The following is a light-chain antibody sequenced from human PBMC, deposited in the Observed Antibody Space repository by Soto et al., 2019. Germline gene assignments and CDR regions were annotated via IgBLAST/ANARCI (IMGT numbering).Light chain of an antibody. CDR3: QQYNIWPPSWT. Sequence: EIVMTQSPATLSVSPGERATLSCRASQSVNSNLAWYQQKPGQAPRLLIYGASTRATGSPYRFSGSRSGKEFTLTISSLQSEEFAVYYCQQYNIWPPSWTVGQGTKVEIK. CDR1: QSVNSN. V-gene: IGKV3-15*01. J-gene: IGKJ1*01. CDR2: GAS.